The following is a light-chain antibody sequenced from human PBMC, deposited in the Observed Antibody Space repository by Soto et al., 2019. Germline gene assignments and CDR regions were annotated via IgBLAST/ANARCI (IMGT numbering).Light chain of an antibody. CDR2: GAS. CDR1: QSVTSSY. V-gene: IGKV3-20*01. CDR3: QQYGRS. J-gene: IGKJ4*01. Sequence: EIVLTQSPGTLSLSPGEIATLYCRASQSVTSSYLAWYQQKPGQAPRLLIYGASNRATGIPDRFSGSGSGTDFTLTIDRLDPEDFAVYYCQQYGRSFGGGTKVEIK.